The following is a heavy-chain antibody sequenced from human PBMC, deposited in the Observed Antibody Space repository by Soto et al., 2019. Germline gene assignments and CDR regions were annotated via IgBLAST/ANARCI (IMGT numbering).Heavy chain of an antibody. D-gene: IGHD2-15*01. J-gene: IGHJ4*02. CDR3: ARDNHRSGHLDY. Sequence: ASVKVSCKASGYTFTSYGISWVRQAPGQGLEWMGWISAYNGNTNYAQKLQGIVTMTTDTSTSTAYMELRSLRSDYTAVYYCARDNHRSGHLDYWGQGTLVTVSS. V-gene: IGHV1-18*01. CDR1: GYTFTSYG. CDR2: ISAYNGNT.